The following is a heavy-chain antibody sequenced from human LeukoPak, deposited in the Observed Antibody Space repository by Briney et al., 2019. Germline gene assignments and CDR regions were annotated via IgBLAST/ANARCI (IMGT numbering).Heavy chain of an antibody. D-gene: IGHD4-17*01. CDR2: ISGSGGTT. V-gene: IGHV3-23*01. CDR1: GFIFSSYV. Sequence: GGSLRLSCAASGFIFSSYVMSWVGQARGKGVEGVSAISGSGGTTSYAASVKGRFTISRDNSKNTLYLQMNSLRAEDTAVYYCAKLYNDYGDENFDYWVQGTLVTVSS. J-gene: IGHJ4*02. CDR3: AKLYNDYGDENFDY.